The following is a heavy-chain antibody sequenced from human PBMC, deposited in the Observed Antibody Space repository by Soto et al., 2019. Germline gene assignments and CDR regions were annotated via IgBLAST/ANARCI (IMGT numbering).Heavy chain of an antibody. D-gene: IGHD3-10*01. CDR1: GGSTRTSSYS. CDR3: ARLRGSGHPAFFDY. J-gene: IGHJ4*02. CDR2: SHHSGST. V-gene: IGHV4-39*01. Sequence: PSETLSLTCTVSGGSTRTSSYSWGWVRQPPGKGLEWIGTSHHSGSTYYNPSLNIGATISVDTSRNEVSLGVNSVTAADTAIYFCARLRGSGHPAFFDYWGQGTLVTVSS.